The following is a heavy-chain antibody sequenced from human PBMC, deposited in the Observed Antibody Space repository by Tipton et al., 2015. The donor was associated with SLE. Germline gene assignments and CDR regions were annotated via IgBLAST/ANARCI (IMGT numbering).Heavy chain of an antibody. CDR2: IYYSGST. CDR1: GGSISSGGYY. V-gene: IGHV4-31*03. CDR3: ARVGCGGDGYPPYYYYGMDV. J-gene: IGHJ6*02. Sequence: TLSLTCTVSGGSISSGGYYWSWIRQHPGKGLEWIGYIYYSGSTYYNPSLTSRVTISVDTSKNQFSLKLSSVTAADTAVYYCARVGCGGDGYPPYYYYGMDVWGQGTTVTVSS. D-gene: IGHD2-21*01.